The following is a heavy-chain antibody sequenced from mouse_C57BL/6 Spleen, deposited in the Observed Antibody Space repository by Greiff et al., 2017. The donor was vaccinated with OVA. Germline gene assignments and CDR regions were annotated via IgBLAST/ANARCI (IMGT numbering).Heavy chain of an antibody. Sequence: EVKLMESGGGLVKPGGSLKLSCAASGFTFSDYGMHWVRQAPEKGLEWVAYISSGSSTIYYADTVKGRFTISRDNAKNTLFLQMTSLRSEDTAMYYCARDGYDSAWFAYWGQGTLVTVSA. V-gene: IGHV5-17*01. CDR3: ARDGYDSAWFAY. CDR1: GFTFSDYG. D-gene: IGHD2-2*01. J-gene: IGHJ3*01. CDR2: ISSGSSTI.